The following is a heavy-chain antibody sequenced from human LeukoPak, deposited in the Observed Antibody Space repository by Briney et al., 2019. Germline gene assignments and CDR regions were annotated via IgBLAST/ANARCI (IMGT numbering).Heavy chain of an antibody. Sequence: SETLSLTCTVSGGSISSYYWSWIRQPPGKGLEWIGYIYYGGSTNYNPSLKSRVTISVDTSKNQFSLKLSSVTAADTAVYYCAREEREALDYWGQGTLVTVSS. J-gene: IGHJ4*02. CDR3: AREEREALDY. CDR1: GGSISSYY. CDR2: IYYGGST. V-gene: IGHV4-59*01.